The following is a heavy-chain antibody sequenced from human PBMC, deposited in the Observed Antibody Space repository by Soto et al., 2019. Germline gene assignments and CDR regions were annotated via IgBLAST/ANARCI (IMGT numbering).Heavy chain of an antibody. CDR2: VYSSGST. CDR1: GGSLRNYY. J-gene: IGHJ4*02. Sequence: SETLSVTCPVSGGSLRNYYWSWIRQTPGKGLEWIGYVYSSGSTHYNPSLQSRVTISADTSKNQVSLKVNSVTAADTAVYYCARDHPHSYGVYYFDYWGQGTPVTVSS. V-gene: IGHV4-59*01. CDR3: ARDHPHSYGVYYFDY. D-gene: IGHD5-18*01.